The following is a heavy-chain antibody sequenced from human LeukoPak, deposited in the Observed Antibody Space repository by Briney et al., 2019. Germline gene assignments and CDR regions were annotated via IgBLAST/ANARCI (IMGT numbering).Heavy chain of an antibody. J-gene: IGHJ4*02. CDR3: ARRRVGPSWGVFDY. Sequence: PGRSLRLSCAASGFTFSSYAMHWVRQAPGKGLEWVAVISYDGSNKYYADSAKGRFTISRDNSKNTLYLQMNSLRAEDTAVYYCARRRVGPSWGVFDYWGQGTLVTVSS. CDR2: ISYDGSNK. V-gene: IGHV3-30-3*01. D-gene: IGHD1-26*01. CDR1: GFTFSSYA.